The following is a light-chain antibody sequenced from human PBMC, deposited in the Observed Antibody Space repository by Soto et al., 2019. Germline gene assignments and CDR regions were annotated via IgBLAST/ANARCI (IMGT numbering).Light chain of an antibody. Sequence: DIQMTQSPASVSASVGDRVTISCRASQGISSCLAWYQQKPGKAPKLLIYAASSLHSGVPSRFSGSGSGTDFTLTISRQQPEDFANYCCQHANRLPLTFGGGTKVEIK. V-gene: IGKV1D-12*01. CDR2: AAS. J-gene: IGKJ4*01. CDR1: QGISSC. CDR3: QHANRLPLT.